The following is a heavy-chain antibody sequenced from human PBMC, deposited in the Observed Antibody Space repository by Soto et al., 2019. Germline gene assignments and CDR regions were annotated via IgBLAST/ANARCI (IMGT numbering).Heavy chain of an antibody. CDR2: IYYSGST. CDR3: ASHFGDQNYYYYYYMDV. CDR1: GGSISSSSYY. J-gene: IGHJ6*03. V-gene: IGHV4-39*01. D-gene: IGHD3-16*01. Sequence: SETLSLTCTVSGGSISSSSYYWGWIRQPPGKGLEWIGSIYYSGSTYYNPSLKSRVTISVDTSKNHFSLKLTSVTAADTAVYYCASHFGDQNYYYYYYMDVWGKGTSVTVSS.